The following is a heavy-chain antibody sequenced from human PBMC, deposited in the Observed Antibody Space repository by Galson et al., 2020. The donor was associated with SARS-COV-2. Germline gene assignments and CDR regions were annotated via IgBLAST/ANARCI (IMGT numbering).Heavy chain of an antibody. CDR2: IYTGGNT. CDR3: ARGGDSSGYYSRYFDL. D-gene: IGHD3-22*01. CDR1: GFSVSSNY. V-gene: IGHV3-53*04. J-gene: IGHJ2*01. Sequence: GGSLRLSCAASGFSVSSNYMSWVRQAPGKVLEWISVIYTGGNTYDADSVKGRFTISRHNSKNTLYLQMNSLRVEDTAVYYCARGGDSSGYYSRYFDLWGRGTLVTVSS.